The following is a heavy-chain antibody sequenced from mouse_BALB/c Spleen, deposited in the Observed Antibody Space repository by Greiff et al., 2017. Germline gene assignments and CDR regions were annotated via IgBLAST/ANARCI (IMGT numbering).Heavy chain of an antibody. D-gene: IGHD1-1*01. CDR3: TRLGLILRRDAMDY. V-gene: IGHV6-6*02. J-gene: IGHJ4*01. CDR2: IRLKSNNYAT. Sequence: DVQLQESGGGLVQPGGSMKLSCVASGFTFSNYWMNWVRQSPEKGLEWVAEIRLKSNNYATHYAESVKGRFTISRDDSKSSVYLQMNNLRAEDTGIYYCTRLGLILRRDAMDYWGQGTSVTVSS. CDR1: GFTFSNYW.